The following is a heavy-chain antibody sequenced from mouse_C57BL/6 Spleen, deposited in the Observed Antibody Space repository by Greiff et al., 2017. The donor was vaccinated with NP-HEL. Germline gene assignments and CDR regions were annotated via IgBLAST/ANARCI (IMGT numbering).Heavy chain of an antibody. J-gene: IGHJ3*01. V-gene: IGHV1-50*01. CDR1: GYTFTSYW. CDR2: IDPSDSYT. D-gene: IGHD3-3*01. CDR3: AARHGGFAY. Sequence: VQLQQPGAELVKPGASVKLSCKASGYTFTSYWMQWVKQRPGQGLEWIGEIDPSDSYTNYNQKFKGKATLTVDTSSSTAYMQLSSLTSEDSAVYYCAARHGGFAYWGQGTLVTVSA.